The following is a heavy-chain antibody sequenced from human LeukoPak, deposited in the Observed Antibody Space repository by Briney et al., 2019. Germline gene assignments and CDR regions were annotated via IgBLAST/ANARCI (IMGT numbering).Heavy chain of an antibody. CDR2: IYSGGST. D-gene: IGHD2-8*01. Sequence: PGGSLRLSCAASGFTVSSNYMSWVRQAPGKGQEGVSVIYSGGSTYYADSVKGRFTISRDNSKNTPYLQMNSLRAEDTAVYYCASDYCINGVCYPHWGQGTLVTVSS. CDR3: ASDYCINGVCYPH. CDR1: GFTVSSNY. J-gene: IGHJ4*02. V-gene: IGHV3-53*01.